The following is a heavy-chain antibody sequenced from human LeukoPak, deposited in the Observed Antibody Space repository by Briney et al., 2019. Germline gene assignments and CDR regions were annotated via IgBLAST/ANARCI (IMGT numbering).Heavy chain of an antibody. D-gene: IGHD6-13*01. Sequence: GGSLRLSCAASGFTFSSYAMHWVRQAPGKGLEWVALISYDGSNKYYADSVKGRFTISRDNSKNTLYLQMNGLRAEDTAVYYCARSRWAAAGRGRAYYFDYWGQGTLVTVSS. CDR2: ISYDGSNK. J-gene: IGHJ4*02. CDR3: ARSRWAAAGRGRAYYFDY. V-gene: IGHV3-30-3*01. CDR1: GFTFSSYA.